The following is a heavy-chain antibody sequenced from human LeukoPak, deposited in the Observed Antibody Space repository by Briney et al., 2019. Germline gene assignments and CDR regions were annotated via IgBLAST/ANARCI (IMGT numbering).Heavy chain of an antibody. J-gene: IGHJ4*02. V-gene: IGHV4-39*01. Sequence: SQTLSLTCTVSGGSISSGDYYWGWIRQPPGKGLEWIGNIYYRGSTYYNPSLRSRVTISVDTSKNQFSLKLSSVTAADTALYYCASLTVSYYYFDYWGQGTLVTVSS. CDR1: GGSISSGDYY. CDR3: ASLTVSYYYFDY. D-gene: IGHD1-26*01. CDR2: IYYRGST.